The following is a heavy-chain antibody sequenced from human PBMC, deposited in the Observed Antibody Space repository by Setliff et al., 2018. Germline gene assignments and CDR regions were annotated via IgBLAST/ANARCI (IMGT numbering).Heavy chain of an antibody. Sequence: SVKVSCKASGGTFSSYAISWVRQAPGQGLEWMGGIIPILGIANYAQKFQGRVTITADESTSTAYMELSSLRSEDTAVYYCASRDYVWGSYRPTTYNYWGQGTLVTAPQ. V-gene: IGHV1-69*10. D-gene: IGHD3-16*02. CDR1: GGTFSSYA. CDR3: ASRDYVWGSYRPTTYNY. CDR2: IIPILGIA. J-gene: IGHJ4*02.